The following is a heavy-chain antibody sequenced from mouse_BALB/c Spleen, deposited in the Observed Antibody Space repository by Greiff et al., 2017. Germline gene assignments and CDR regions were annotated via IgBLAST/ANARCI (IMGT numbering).Heavy chain of an antibody. Sequence: QVQLQQSGAELVKPGASVKLSCKASGYTFTSYYMCWVKQRPGQGLEWIGEINPSNGGTNFNEKFKSKATLTVDKSSSTAYMQLSSLTSEDSAVYYCTRGANYYAMDYWGQGTSVTVSS. CDR2: INPSNGGT. V-gene: IGHV1S81*02. J-gene: IGHJ4*01. D-gene: IGHD3-1*01. CDR3: TRGANYYAMDY. CDR1: GYTFTSYY.